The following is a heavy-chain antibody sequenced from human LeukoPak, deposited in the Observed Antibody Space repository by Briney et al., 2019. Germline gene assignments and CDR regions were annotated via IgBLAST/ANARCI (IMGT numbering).Heavy chain of an antibody. D-gene: IGHD1-26*01. CDR2: FDPEDGET. Sequence: ASVEVSCKVSGYTLTELSMHWVRQAPGKGLEWMGGFDPEDGETIYAQKFQGRVTMTEDTSTDTAYMELSSLRSEDTAVYYCATVQNSGSYPYYSMDVWGQGTTVTVSS. V-gene: IGHV1-24*01. CDR3: ATVQNSGSYPYYSMDV. J-gene: IGHJ6*02. CDR1: GYTLTELS.